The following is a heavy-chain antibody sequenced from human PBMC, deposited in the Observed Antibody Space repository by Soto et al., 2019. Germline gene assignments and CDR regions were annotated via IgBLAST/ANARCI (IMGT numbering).Heavy chain of an antibody. CDR1: GGSISNFY. D-gene: IGHD2-21*02. Sequence: QVQLHESGPGLVKPSETLSLTCTVSGGSISNFYWSWIRLSPGRGLEWIGYGYMYYSGSTYYNPSLESRVTISVDTSKNQISLRLTSVTADDTALYYCARGSLSTETANALDVWGPGTMVTVSS. J-gene: IGHJ3*01. CDR3: ARGSLSTETANALDV. CDR2: MYYSGST. V-gene: IGHV4-59*01.